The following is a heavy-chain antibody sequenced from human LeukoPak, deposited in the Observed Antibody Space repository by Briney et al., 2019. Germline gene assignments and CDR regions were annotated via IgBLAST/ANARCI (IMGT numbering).Heavy chain of an antibody. Sequence: GGSLRLSCAASGFTFSSYGMHWVRQAPGKGLEWVAVIWYDGSNKYYADSVKGRFTISRDNSKNTLYLQMNSLRAEDTAVYYCAKDVATVTTTPYFDYWGQGTLVTVSS. V-gene: IGHV3-33*06. CDR1: GFTFSSYG. CDR3: AKDVATVTTTPYFDY. J-gene: IGHJ4*02. D-gene: IGHD4-17*01. CDR2: IWYDGSNK.